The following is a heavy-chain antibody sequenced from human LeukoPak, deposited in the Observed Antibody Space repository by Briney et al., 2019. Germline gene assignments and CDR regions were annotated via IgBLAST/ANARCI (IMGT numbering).Heavy chain of an antibody. J-gene: IGHJ6*02. V-gene: IGHV3-9*01. CDR3: AKDIKDGDYYYYGMDV. CDR1: GFTFDDYA. CDR2: ISWNSGSI. Sequence: GRSLRLSCAASGFTFDDYAMHWVRQAPGKGLEWVSGISWNSGSIGYADSVKGRFTISRDNAKNSLYLQMNSLRAEDTALYYCAKDIKDGDYYYYGMDVWDQGTTVTVSS. D-gene: IGHD2-15*01.